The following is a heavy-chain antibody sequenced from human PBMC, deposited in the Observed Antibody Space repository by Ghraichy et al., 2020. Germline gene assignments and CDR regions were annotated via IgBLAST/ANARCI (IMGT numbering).Heavy chain of an antibody. CDR3: ARDALSNYYDSSGYLLY. J-gene: IGHJ4*02. Sequence: GGSLRLSCAASGFTFSGYGMHWVRQAPGKGLEWVAVIWYDGSNKYYADSVKGRFTISRDNSKNTLYRQMNSLRAEDTAVYYCARDALSNYYDSSGYLLYWGQGTLVTVSS. CDR1: GFTFSGYG. V-gene: IGHV3-33*01. CDR2: IWYDGSNK. D-gene: IGHD3-22*01.